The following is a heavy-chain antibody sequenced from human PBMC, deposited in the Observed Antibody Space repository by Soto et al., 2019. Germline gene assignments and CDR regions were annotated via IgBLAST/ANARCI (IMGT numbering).Heavy chain of an antibody. Sequence: GGSLRLSCAASGFTFSDYYMSWIRQAPGKGLEWVSYISSSGSTIYYADSVKGRFTISRDNAKNSLYLQMNSLRAEDTAVYYCARGRFLEWFNFGPFDYWGQGTLVTSPQ. CDR2: ISSSGSTI. V-gene: IGHV3-11*01. J-gene: IGHJ4*02. CDR1: GFTFSDYY. CDR3: ARGRFLEWFNFGPFDY. D-gene: IGHD3-3*01.